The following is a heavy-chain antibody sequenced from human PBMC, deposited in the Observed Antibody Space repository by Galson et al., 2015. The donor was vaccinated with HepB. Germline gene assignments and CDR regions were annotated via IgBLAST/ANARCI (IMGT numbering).Heavy chain of an antibody. CDR1: GGTFSSYA. V-gene: IGHV1-69*13. CDR3: ARDPPLGDYAKYNWFDP. J-gene: IGHJ5*02. D-gene: IGHD4-17*01. CDR2: IIPIFGTA. Sequence: SVKVSCKASGGTFSSYAISWVRQAPGQGLEWMGGIIPIFGTANYAQKFQGRVTITADESTSTAYMELSSLRSEDTAVYYCARDPPLGDYAKYNWFDPWGQGTLVTVSS.